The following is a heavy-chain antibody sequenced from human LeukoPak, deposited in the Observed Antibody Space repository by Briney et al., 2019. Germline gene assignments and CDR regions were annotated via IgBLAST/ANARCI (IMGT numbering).Heavy chain of an antibody. Sequence: PGKSLRLSCAASGFSFSNYWMTWVRQAPGKGLEWVANIKQDGSTKYYVDSVKGRFTISRDNAKNSLYLQMNSVRAEDTAVYYCARIGYSSSCLDYWGQGTLVTVSS. CDR3: ARIGYSSSCLDY. J-gene: IGHJ4*02. V-gene: IGHV3-7*05. D-gene: IGHD6-13*01. CDR2: IKQDGSTK. CDR1: GFSFSNYW.